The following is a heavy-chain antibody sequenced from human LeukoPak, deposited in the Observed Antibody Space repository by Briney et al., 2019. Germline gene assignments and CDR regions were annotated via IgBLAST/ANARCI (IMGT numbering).Heavy chain of an antibody. CDR2: MFYSGST. Sequence: SETLSLTCTVSGGSISSSNNYWGWIRQPPGRGLEWIGGMFYSGSTHYNPSLKSRVTISVDTSKNQFSLKLSSVTAADTAVYYCARVSPNTVTTLQYFDYWGQGTLVTVSS. J-gene: IGHJ4*02. CDR3: ARVSPNTVTTLQYFDY. V-gene: IGHV4-39*01. D-gene: IGHD4-17*01. CDR1: GGSISSSNNY.